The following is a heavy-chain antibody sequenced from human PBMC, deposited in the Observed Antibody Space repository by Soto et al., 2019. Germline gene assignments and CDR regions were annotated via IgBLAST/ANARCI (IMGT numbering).Heavy chain of an antibody. Sequence: SETLSLTCTVSGGSISSYYWSWIRQPPGKGLEWIGYIHYSGSTNYNPSLKSRVTISVDTSKNQFSLKLSSVTAADTAVYYCARAVATITNFDYWGQGTLVTVSS. CDR2: IHYSGST. V-gene: IGHV4-59*01. CDR1: GGSISSYY. J-gene: IGHJ4*02. CDR3: ARAVATITNFDY. D-gene: IGHD5-12*01.